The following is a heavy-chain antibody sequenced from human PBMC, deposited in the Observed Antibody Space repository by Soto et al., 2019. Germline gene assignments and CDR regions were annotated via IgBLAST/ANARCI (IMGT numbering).Heavy chain of an antibody. D-gene: IGHD6-19*01. CDR3: ANPDGVAVTCTPDGWFDP. CDR2: MTGSGGRK. J-gene: IGHJ5*02. CDR1: GFTFSSYA. Sequence: EVQLLESGGGLVQPGGSLRLPCAASGFTFSSYAMSWVRQAPGKGLEWVSTMTGSGGRKYYADSVKGRFTISRDNSKNTLYLQLNNLRAEDTAVYYCANPDGVAVTCTPDGWFDPWCQGTLVTVSS. V-gene: IGHV3-23*01.